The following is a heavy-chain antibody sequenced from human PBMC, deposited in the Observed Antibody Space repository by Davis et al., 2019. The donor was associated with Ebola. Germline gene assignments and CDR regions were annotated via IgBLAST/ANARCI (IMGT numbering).Heavy chain of an antibody. J-gene: IGHJ6*02. Sequence: SLKISCAASGFTFDDYAMHWVRQAPGKGLEWVSGISWNSGSIGYADSVKGRFTISRDNAKNSLYLQMNSLRAEDTALYYCAKDRGVQLGITYYGMDVWGQGTTVTVSS. CDR3: AKDRGVQLGITYYGMDV. D-gene: IGHD7-27*01. CDR1: GFTFDDYA. CDR2: ISWNSGSI. V-gene: IGHV3-9*01.